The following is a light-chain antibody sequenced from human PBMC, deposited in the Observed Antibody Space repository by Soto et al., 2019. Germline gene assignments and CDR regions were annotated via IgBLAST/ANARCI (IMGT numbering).Light chain of an antibody. Sequence: AIQMTQSPSSLSASVGDRVTLTCRASQGIRNDLAWYQQKPGKAPKLLIYAASNLQTGVPSRFSGSGSGTDFTLTISSLQPEDFATYYCLQDYGYPRTFGQGTKVEV. V-gene: IGKV1-6*01. CDR2: AAS. J-gene: IGKJ1*01. CDR1: QGIRND. CDR3: LQDYGYPRT.